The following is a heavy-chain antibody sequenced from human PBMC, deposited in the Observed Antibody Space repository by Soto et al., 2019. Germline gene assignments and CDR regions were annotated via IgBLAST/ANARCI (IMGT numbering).Heavy chain of an antibody. V-gene: IGHV3-53*01. CDR1: GFTVSSNY. CDR3: AREGYGSGSYDYYYYGMDV. D-gene: IGHD3-10*01. Sequence: GSLRLSCAASGFTVSSNYMSWVRQAPGKGLEWVSVIYSGGSTYYADSVKGRFTISRDNSKNTLYLQMNSLRAEDTAVYYCAREGYGSGSYDYYYYGMDVWGQGTTVTVSS. CDR2: IYSGGST. J-gene: IGHJ6*02.